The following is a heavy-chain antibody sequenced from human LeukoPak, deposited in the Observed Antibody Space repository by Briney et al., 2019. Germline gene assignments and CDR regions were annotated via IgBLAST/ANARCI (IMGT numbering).Heavy chain of an antibody. V-gene: IGHV4-4*09. J-gene: IGHJ5*02. CDR2: IYTSGST. Sequence: SETLSLTCTVSGGSISSYYWSWIRQPPGKGLEWIGYIYTSGSTNYNPSLKSRVTISVDTSKNQFSLKLSSVTAADTAVYYCARLRVAAGTNWFDPWGQGTLVTVSS. D-gene: IGHD6-13*01. CDR3: ARLRVAAGTNWFDP. CDR1: GGSISSYY.